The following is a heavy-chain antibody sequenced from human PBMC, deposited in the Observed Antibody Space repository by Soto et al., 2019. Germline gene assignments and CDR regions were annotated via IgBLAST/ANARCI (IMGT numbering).Heavy chain of an antibody. V-gene: IGHV4-59*02. CDR1: GGSVSSYY. Sequence: SETLSLTCNVSGGSVSSYYWSWIRQPPGKGLEWIGYIYYSGGTNYNPSLKSRVTISVDTSRNQFSLKLSSVTAADTAVYYCARGGTNGYYRGTDYQYRMDVWGQGTTVTVYS. D-gene: IGHD2-8*01. J-gene: IGHJ6*02. CDR2: IYYSGGT. CDR3: ARGGTNGYYRGTDYQYRMDV.